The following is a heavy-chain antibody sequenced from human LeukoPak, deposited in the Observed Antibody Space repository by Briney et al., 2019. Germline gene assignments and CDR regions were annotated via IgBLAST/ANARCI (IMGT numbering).Heavy chain of an antibody. CDR2: MNPNSGNT. V-gene: IGHV1-8*03. D-gene: IGHD4-17*01. J-gene: IGHJ4*02. CDR1: GYTFTSYD. Sequence: ASVKVSCKASGYTFTSYDINWVRQATGQGLEWMGWMNPNSGNTGYAQKFQGRVTITRNTSIGTAYMELSSLRSEDTAVYYCARARQDYGDLIDYWGQGTLVTVSS. CDR3: ARARQDYGDLIDY.